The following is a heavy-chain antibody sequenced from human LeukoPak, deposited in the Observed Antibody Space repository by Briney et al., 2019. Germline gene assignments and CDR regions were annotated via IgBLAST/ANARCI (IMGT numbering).Heavy chain of an antibody. CDR2: IYYSGST. CDR3: AIIFTDSSDYYSEY. D-gene: IGHD3-22*01. CDR1: GGSISSSY. Sequence: PSETLSLTCSVSGGSISSSYWSWIRQPPGKGLEWIGYIYYSGSTNYNPSLKSRVTISVDTSKNQFSLKLSSVTAADTAVYYCAIIFTDSSDYYSEYWGQGALVTVSS. V-gene: IGHV4-59*01. J-gene: IGHJ4*02.